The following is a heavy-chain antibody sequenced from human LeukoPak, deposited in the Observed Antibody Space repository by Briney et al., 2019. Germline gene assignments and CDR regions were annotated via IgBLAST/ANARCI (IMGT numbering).Heavy chain of an antibody. J-gene: IGHJ4*02. V-gene: IGHV3-48*01. CDR1: GFTFSSYS. D-gene: IGHD4-17*01. CDR3: ARETGSAVGSTDFDY. CDR2: ISSSSSTI. Sequence: GGSLRLSCAASGFTFSSYSMNWVRQAPGKGLEWVSYISSSSSTIYYADSVKGRFTISRDNAKNSLYLQMNSLRAEDTAVYYCARETGSAVGSTDFDYWGQGTLVTVSS.